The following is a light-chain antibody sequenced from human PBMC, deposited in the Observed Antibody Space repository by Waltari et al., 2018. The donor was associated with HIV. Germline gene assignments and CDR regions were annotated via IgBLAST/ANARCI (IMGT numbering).Light chain of an antibody. CDR2: WAS. CDR3: QQYSSVPPT. V-gene: IGKV4-1*01. J-gene: IGKJ1*01. CDR1: QSVFYSSNNKNY. Sequence: DIVMTQSPDSLAVSLGERATINCKSSQSVFYSSNNKNYLAWYQQKPRQPPKLLIYWASTRESGVPDRFSGSGSGTDFTLTISSLQAEDVAVYFRQQYSSVPPTFGQGTKVEIK.